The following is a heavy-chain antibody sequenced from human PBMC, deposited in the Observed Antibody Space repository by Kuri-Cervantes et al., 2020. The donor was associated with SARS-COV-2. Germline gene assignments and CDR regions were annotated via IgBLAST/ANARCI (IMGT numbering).Heavy chain of an antibody. CDR1: GGSFSGYY. CDR3: ARATVTTIYFDY. CDR2: IYTSGST. Sequence: ESLKISCAVYGGSFSGYYWSWIRQPPGKGLEWIGRIYTSGSTNYNPSLKSRVTMSVDTSKNQFSLKLSSVTAADTAVYYCARATVTTIYFDYWGQGTLVTVSS. J-gene: IGHJ4*02. D-gene: IGHD4-17*01. V-gene: IGHV4-59*10.